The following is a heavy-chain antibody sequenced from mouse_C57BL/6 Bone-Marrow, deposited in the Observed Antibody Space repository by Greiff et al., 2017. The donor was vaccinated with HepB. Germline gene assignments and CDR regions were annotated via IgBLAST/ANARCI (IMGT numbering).Heavy chain of an antibody. J-gene: IGHJ2*01. CDR2: INPSNGGT. V-gene: IGHV1-53*01. CDR1: GYTFTSYW. CDR3: ARYTTEGAGIDY. Sequence: QVQLQQPGTELVKPGASVKLSCKASGYTFTSYWMHWVKQRPGQGLEWIGNINPSNGGTNYNEKFKSKATLTVDKSSSTAYRQLSSLTSEDSAVYYCARYTTEGAGIDYWGQGTTLTVSS. D-gene: IGHD1-1*01.